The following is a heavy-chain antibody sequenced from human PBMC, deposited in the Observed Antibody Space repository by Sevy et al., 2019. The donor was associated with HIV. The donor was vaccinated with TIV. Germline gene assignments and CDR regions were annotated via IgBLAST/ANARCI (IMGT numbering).Heavy chain of an antibody. CDR1: GDSISSFY. D-gene: IGHD2-2*01. CDR3: ARGADIGVGPPPPRDYYYNMDV. J-gene: IGHJ6*03. V-gene: IGHV4-4*07. CDR2: MYISGST. Sequence: SETLSLTCTVSGDSISSFYWNWIRQAAGKGLEWIGRMYISGSTKYSPSLKNRVTMSIDTSKNQFSLKLSSVTAADTAVYFCARGADIGVGPPPPRDYYYNMDVWGKGTTVTVSS.